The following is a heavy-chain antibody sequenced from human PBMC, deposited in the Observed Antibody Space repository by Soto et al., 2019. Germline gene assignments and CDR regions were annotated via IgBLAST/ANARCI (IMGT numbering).Heavy chain of an antibody. CDR1: GFTFSSSG. V-gene: IGHV3-30*18. J-gene: IGHJ3*02. D-gene: IGHD3-10*01. CDR3: AKYPAYYGSGSYYDAFDI. CDR2: ISYDGSNK. Sequence: QVQLVESGGGVVQPGSSLRLSCAASGFTFSSSGMHWVRQAPGKGLEWVAVISYDGSNKYYADSVKGRFTISRDNSKNTLYLQMNSLRAEDTAVYYCAKYPAYYGSGSYYDAFDIWGQGTMVTVSS.